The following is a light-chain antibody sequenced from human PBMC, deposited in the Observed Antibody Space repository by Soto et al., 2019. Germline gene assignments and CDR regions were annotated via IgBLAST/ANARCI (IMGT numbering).Light chain of an antibody. CDR3: QHYNSS. CDR1: QSISSW. CDR2: KAS. V-gene: IGKV1-5*03. J-gene: IGKJ2*01. Sequence: DIQMTQSPSTLSASVGDRVTITCRASQSISSWLAWYQKKPGKAPKLLIYKASSLEGGVPSRFSGSASGTEFTLTIRRLQPDDFATYYCQHYNSSFGQGTKLEIK.